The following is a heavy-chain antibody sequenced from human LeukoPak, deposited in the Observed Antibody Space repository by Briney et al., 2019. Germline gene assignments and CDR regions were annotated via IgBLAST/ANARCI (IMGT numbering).Heavy chain of an antibody. CDR2: IKKDGSEK. D-gene: IGHD6-19*01. Sequence: GGSLRLSCAASGFTFSSYWMSWVRQAPGKGLEWVAHIKKDGSEKKYVDSVKGRFTISRDNAENSLYLQMNSLRAEDTAVYYCAREGGSGWYSGWFDLWGQGTLVTVSS. CDR3: AREGGSGWYSGWFDL. CDR1: GFTFSSYW. J-gene: IGHJ5*02. V-gene: IGHV3-7*01.